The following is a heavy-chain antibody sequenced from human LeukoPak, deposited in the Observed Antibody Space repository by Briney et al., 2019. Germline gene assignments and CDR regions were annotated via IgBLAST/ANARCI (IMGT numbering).Heavy chain of an antibody. J-gene: IGHJ4*02. CDR2: ISTYNGNT. Sequence: ASVKVSCKASGYTFSTYVITWVRQAPGQGLEWMGWISTYNGNTYYAQRLQGRVTMTTDTSTSTAFMELRSLTSDDTAVYYCARGAPNYDLLTGYHVWGQGTLVTVSS. V-gene: IGHV1-18*01. D-gene: IGHD3-9*01. CDR1: GYTFSTYV. CDR3: ARGAPNYDLLTGYHV.